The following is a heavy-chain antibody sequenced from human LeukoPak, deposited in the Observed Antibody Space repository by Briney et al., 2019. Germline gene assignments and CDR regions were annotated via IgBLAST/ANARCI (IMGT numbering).Heavy chain of an antibody. CDR3: AKTLFGESQVFDY. CDR1: GFSFSSYW. J-gene: IGHJ4*02. CDR2: IKQDGSEK. V-gene: IGHV3-7*01. Sequence: PGGSLRLSCAASGFSFSSYWMAWVRQAPGEGLEWVANIKQDGSEKYHVDSVKGRFTISRDNTKNSLYLQMNSLRVEDTAVYYCAKTLFGESQVFDYWGQGTLVTVSS. D-gene: IGHD3-10*02.